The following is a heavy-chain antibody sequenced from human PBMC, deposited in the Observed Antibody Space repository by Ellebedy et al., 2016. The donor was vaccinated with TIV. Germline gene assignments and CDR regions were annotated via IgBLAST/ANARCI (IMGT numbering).Heavy chain of an antibody. CDR1: GGSISNYY. V-gene: IGHV4-59*01. Sequence: SETLSLTCTVSGGSISNYYWSWIRQPPGKGLEWIGYIYYSGSTNYNPSLKSRVTISVDTSKNQFSLKLSSVTAADTAVYYCASSSLGYSGSYDYYYGMDVWGQGTTVTVSS. CDR2: IYYSGST. CDR3: ASSSLGYSGSYDYYYGMDV. J-gene: IGHJ6*02. D-gene: IGHD1-26*01.